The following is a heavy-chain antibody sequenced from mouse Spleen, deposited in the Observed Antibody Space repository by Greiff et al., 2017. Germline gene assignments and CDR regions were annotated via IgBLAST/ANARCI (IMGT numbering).Heavy chain of an antibody. Sequence: EVQVVESGGGLVKPGGSLKLSCAASGFTFSDYGMHWVRQAPEKGLEWVAYISSGSSTIYYADTVKGRFTISRDNAKNTLFLQMTSLRSEDTAMYYCARRLNYGDFAWFAYWGQGTLVTVSA. D-gene: IGHD2-13*01. CDR3: ARRLNYGDFAWFAY. V-gene: IGHV5-17*01. CDR1: GFTFSDYG. J-gene: IGHJ3*01. CDR2: ISSGSSTI.